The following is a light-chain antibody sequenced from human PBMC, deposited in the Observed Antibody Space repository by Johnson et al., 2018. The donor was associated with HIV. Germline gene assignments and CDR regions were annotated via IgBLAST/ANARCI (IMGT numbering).Light chain of an antibody. CDR2: EDN. CDR3: GTWDSSLSALYV. Sequence: QSVLTQPPSVSAAPGQKVTISCSGSSSNIWNNYVSWYQQLPGTAPRLLIYEDNKRPSGIPDRFSGSKSGTSATLGITGLQTGDEADYYCGTWDSSLSALYVFGTGTKVTVL. CDR1: SSNIWNNY. V-gene: IGLV1-51*02. J-gene: IGLJ1*01.